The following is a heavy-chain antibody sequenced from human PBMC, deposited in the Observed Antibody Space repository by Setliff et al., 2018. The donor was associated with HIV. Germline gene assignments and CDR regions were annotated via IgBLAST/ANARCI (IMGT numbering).Heavy chain of an antibody. CDR3: ARQGNGWYYYYYMDV. Sequence: SETLSLTCTVSGGSISSYYWSWIRQPPGKGLEWIGYIYYSGSTNYNPSLKSRVTISVDTSKNQFSLKLSSVTAADTAVYYCARQGNGWYYYYYMDVWGKGTTVTVSS. D-gene: IGHD6-19*01. CDR1: GGSISSYY. CDR2: IYYSGST. J-gene: IGHJ6*03. V-gene: IGHV4-59*08.